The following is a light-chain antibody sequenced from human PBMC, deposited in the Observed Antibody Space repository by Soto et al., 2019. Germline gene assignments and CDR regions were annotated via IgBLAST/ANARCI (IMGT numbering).Light chain of an antibody. Sequence: DIQMTQSPSSLSASVGDRVTITCRASQGITNYLAWYQQKPGQIPKLLMYAASTLRSGVPSRFSGSGSGTHVTLTITSLQPEDVATYYCQNYNSVPRTFGGGTKM. J-gene: IGKJ4*01. CDR2: AAS. V-gene: IGKV1-27*01. CDR3: QNYNSVPRT. CDR1: QGITNY.